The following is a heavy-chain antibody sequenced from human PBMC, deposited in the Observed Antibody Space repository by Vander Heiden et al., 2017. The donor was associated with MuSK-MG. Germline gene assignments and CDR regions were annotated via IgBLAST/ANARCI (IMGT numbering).Heavy chain of an antibody. CDR3: ARGRKYGWLAYFDH. Sequence: QVRLQQWGAGLLKPLETLSLTCAVYEGSFSDHYWSWIRQPPGKGLEWIGEINHSRTTNYNPSLKSRVTISIDTSKSQFSLKLTSVSAADTAVYYCARGRKYGWLAYFDHWGQGTLVTVSS. V-gene: IGHV4-34*01. CDR2: INHSRTT. CDR1: EGSFSDHY. D-gene: IGHD6-19*01. J-gene: IGHJ4*02.